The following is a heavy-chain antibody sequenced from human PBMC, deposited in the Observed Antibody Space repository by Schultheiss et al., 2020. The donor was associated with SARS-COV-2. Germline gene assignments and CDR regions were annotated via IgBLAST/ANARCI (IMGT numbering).Heavy chain of an antibody. V-gene: IGHV3-33*08. J-gene: IGHJ6*02. D-gene: IGHD3-10*01. CDR2: IWYDGTKK. Sequence: GGSLRLSCAASGFTFSSYEMNWVRQAPGKGLEWVAVIWYDGTKKYYADSVKGRFIISRDNSKNTLYLQMNSLRAEDSAVYYCARAAYGLGSSIYYGLDVWGQGTTVTVSS. CDR3: ARAAYGLGSSIYYGLDV. CDR1: GFTFSSYE.